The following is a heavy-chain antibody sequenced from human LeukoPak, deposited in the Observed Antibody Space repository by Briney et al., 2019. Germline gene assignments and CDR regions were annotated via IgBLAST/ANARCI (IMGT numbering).Heavy chain of an antibody. CDR3: AKGGYGYTYHYNWFDS. CDR2: ISDNGGTT. CDR1: GLTFSSFA. V-gene: IGHV3-64*01. D-gene: IGHD5-18*01. Sequence: GGSLRLSCVASGLTFSSFAMHWVRQAPGKGLESLAAISDNGGTTYYSKSVRGRFTISRDNSKNTLYPQMGSLRVEDMAVYYCAKGGYGYTYHYNWFDSWGQGTLVTVSS. J-gene: IGHJ5*01.